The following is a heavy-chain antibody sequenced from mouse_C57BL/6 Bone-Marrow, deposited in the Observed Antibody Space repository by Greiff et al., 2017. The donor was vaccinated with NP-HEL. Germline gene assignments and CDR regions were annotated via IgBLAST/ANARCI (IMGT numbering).Heavy chain of an antibody. CDR1: GYTFTDYY. J-gene: IGHJ2*01. Sequence: EVQLQQSGPELVKPGASVKISCKASGYTFTDYYMNWVKQSHGKSLEWIGDINPNNGGTSYNQKFKGKATLTVDKSSSTAYMELRSLTSEDSAVYYCARNAQYGDYWGQGTTRTVSS. CDR3: ARNAQYGDY. D-gene: IGHD1-1*01. CDR2: INPNNGGT. V-gene: IGHV1-26*01.